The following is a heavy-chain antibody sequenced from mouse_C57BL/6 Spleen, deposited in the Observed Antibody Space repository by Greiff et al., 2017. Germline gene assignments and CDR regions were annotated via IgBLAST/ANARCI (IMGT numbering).Heavy chain of an antibody. CDR3: ATRGDHVDFDY. Sequence: QVHVKQSGAELVKPGASVKMSCKASGYTFTSYWITWVKQRPGQGLEWFGDIYPGSGSTNYNEKFKSKATLTVDTSSSTAYMQISSLTSEDSAVYYCATRGDHVDFDYWGQGTTLTVSS. D-gene: IGHD2-13*01. CDR2: IYPGSGST. V-gene: IGHV1-55*01. CDR1: GYTFTSYW. J-gene: IGHJ2*01.